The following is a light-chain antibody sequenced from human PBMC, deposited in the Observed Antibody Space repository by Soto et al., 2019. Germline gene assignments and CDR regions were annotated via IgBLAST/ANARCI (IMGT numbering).Light chain of an antibody. CDR1: SSDVGSYNY. V-gene: IGLV2-23*01. Sequence: QSALTQPASVSGSPGQSITISCTGTSSDVGSYNYVSWYQQHPGKAPKLMIYEGSKRPSGVSNRFSGSKSGNTASLTISWLQAEDEADYYCCSYAGSSTDVFGTGTKLTVL. CDR3: CSYAGSSTDV. CDR2: EGS. J-gene: IGLJ1*01.